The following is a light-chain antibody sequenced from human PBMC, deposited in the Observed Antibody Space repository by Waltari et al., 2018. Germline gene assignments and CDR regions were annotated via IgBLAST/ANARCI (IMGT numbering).Light chain of an antibody. CDR2: QAS. CDR3: QQYDSYLYT. V-gene: IGKV1-5*03. Sequence: DIQMTQSPYTLSASVGDRVTITCRASQSIRSWLAWYQQKPGKAPKLLIYQASYLETGFPSRFSGSGSGTEFTLTISSLQPDDFATYYCQQYDSYLYTFGQGTKLEIK. CDR1: QSIRSW. J-gene: IGKJ2*01.